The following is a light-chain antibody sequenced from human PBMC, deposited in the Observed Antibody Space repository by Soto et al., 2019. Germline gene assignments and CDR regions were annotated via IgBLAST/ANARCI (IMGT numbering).Light chain of an antibody. Sequence: DIQMTQSPSSLSASVGDRVTITCRASQSIANYLNWYQQKPGKAPKLLMYAASTLQSGVPSRFSGSGFGTDFTLTIRSLQTEDFATYYCQQNYSPPPITFGQGTRREIK. V-gene: IGKV1-39*01. CDR1: QSIANY. CDR3: QQNYSPPPIT. J-gene: IGKJ5*01. CDR2: AAS.